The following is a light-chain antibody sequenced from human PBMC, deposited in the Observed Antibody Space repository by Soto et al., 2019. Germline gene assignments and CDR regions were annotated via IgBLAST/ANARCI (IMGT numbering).Light chain of an antibody. CDR3: RAYTSGSTLVV. CDR1: SSDIGSFNS. V-gene: IGLV2-14*01. CDR2: EVS. J-gene: IGLJ2*01. Sequence: QSALTQPASVSGSPGQSITISCTGTSSDIGSFNSVSWYQHHPGKAPKLMIFEVSNRPSGVSNRFSGSKSGNTASLTISGLQAEDEGDYYCRAYTSGSTLVVFGGGTKLTVL.